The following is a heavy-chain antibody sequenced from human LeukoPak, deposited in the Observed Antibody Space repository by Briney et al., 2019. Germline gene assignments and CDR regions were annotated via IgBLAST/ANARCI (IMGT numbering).Heavy chain of an antibody. CDR2: RKQDGSEE. J-gene: IGHJ4*02. CDR3: ARESPYSARGQPADC. V-gene: IGHV3-7*01. Sequence: GGSLSLSCEPSGSTFSTFGMSWVPQPPGKGRGWGASRKQDGSEEYYVDFVKGRFTISRDNTKNSLYLQMNSLRAEDTAVYYCARESPYSARGQPADCWGQGTLVTVSS. D-gene: IGHD6-6*01. CDR1: GSTFSTFG.